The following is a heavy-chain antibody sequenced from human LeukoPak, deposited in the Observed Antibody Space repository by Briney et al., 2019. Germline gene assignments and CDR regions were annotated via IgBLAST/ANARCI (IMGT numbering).Heavy chain of an antibody. J-gene: IGHJ4*02. CDR2: ISYDGSNK. Sequence: AGGSLRLSCAASGFTFSSYGMHWVRQAPGKGLEWVAVISYDGSNKYYADSVKGRFTISRDNSKNTLYLQMNSLRAEDTAVYYCAKGTGDAHYFDYWGQGTLVTVSS. V-gene: IGHV3-30*18. CDR3: AKGTGDAHYFDY. CDR1: GFTFSSYG. D-gene: IGHD3-16*01.